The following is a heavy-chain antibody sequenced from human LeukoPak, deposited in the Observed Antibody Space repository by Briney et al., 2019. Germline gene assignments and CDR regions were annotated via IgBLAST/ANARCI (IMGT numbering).Heavy chain of an antibody. CDR1: GGTFSSYA. J-gene: IGHJ4*02. CDR2: IIPIFGTA. D-gene: IGHD6-13*01. CDR3: ASEDGYSSSWYYFDY. V-gene: IGHV1-69*06. Sequence: SVKVSCKASGGTFSSYAISWVRLAPGQGLEWMGGIIPIFGTANYAQKFQGRVTITADKSTSTAYMELSSLRSEDTAVYYCASEDGYSSSWYYFDYWGQGTLVTVSS.